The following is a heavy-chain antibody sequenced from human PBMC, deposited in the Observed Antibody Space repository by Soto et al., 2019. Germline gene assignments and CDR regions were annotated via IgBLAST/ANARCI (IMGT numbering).Heavy chain of an antibody. CDR2: ISSSGSNI. V-gene: IGHV3-11*01. CDR1: GFTFSDYY. Sequence: QVQLVESGGGLVKPGGSLRLSCAASGFTFSDYYMSWIRQAPGKGLEWVSYISSSGSNIYYADSVKGRFTISRDNANNSLYLQMNILSAEDTAVYYCAKTYDDFWSAPGNWFDPWGQGTLVTVSS. D-gene: IGHD3-3*01. CDR3: AKTYDDFWSAPGNWFDP. J-gene: IGHJ5*02.